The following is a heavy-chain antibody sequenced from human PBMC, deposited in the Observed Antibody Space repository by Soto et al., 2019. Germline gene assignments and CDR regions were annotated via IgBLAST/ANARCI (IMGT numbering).Heavy chain of an antibody. CDR1: GGSLSSYY. V-gene: IGHV4-59*08. CDR3: ARGHYDFWSGYFATIDY. Sequence: PSETLSLTCTGSGGSLSSYYWSWIRQPPGKGLAWIGYMHNSGSTTYNPSLKSRVTISADTSKNQFSLKLSSVTAADSAVYYCARGHYDFWSGYFATIDYWGQGTLVTVSS. D-gene: IGHD3-3*01. J-gene: IGHJ4*02. CDR2: MHNSGST.